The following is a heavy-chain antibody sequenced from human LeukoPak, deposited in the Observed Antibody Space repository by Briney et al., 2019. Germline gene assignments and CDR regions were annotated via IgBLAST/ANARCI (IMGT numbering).Heavy chain of an antibody. Sequence: GGSLRLSCAASGFTFSSYSMNWVRQAPGKGLEWVSCVSSTSSFIHYADSVKGRFTISRDNAKNSLYLQMNSLRAEDTAVYYCARDYFSRAAPLGYFDLWGRGTLVTVSS. CDR1: GFTFSSYS. D-gene: IGHD2-15*01. CDR3: ARDYFSRAAPLGYFDL. CDR2: VSSTSSFI. J-gene: IGHJ2*01. V-gene: IGHV3-21*01.